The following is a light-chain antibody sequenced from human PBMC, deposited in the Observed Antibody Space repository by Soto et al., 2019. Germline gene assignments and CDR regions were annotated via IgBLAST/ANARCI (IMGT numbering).Light chain of an antibody. Sequence: EIVLTQSPATLSLSPGERATLSCRASQSVSSYLAWYQQKPGQAPRLLIYDASNRATGIPARFNGSGSGTDFTLTISSLEPEDFAVYYCHQRSNWPPAYTFGQGTKLEIK. CDR1: QSVSSY. V-gene: IGKV3-11*01. CDR2: DAS. J-gene: IGKJ2*01. CDR3: HQRSNWPPAYT.